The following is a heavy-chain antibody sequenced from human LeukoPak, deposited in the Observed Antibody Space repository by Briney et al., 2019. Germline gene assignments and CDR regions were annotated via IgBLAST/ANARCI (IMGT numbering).Heavy chain of an antibody. D-gene: IGHD2-15*01. Sequence: ASVKVSCKASGYTFTSYGISWVRQAPGQGLEWMGWISAYNGNTNYAQKLQGRVTITRDTSASTAYMELSSLRSEDMAVYYCARQGGGYCSGGSCRNDVFDIWGQGTMVTVSS. J-gene: IGHJ3*02. V-gene: IGHV1-18*03. CDR2: ISAYNGNT. CDR1: GYTFTSYG. CDR3: ARQGGGYCSGGSCRNDVFDI.